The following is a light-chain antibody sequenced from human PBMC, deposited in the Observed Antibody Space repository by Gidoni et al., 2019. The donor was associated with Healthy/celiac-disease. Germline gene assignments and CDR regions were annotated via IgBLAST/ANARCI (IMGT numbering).Light chain of an antibody. CDR2: STN. Sequence: QTVVTQEPSFSVSPGGTVTLTCGLSSGSVSTSYYPSWYQQTPGQAPRTIMYSTNTRSSGVPDRFSGSILGNKAALTITGAQADDESDYYCVLYMGSGSWVFGGGTKLTVL. CDR3: VLYMGSGSWV. J-gene: IGLJ3*02. V-gene: IGLV8-61*01. CDR1: SGSVSTSYY.